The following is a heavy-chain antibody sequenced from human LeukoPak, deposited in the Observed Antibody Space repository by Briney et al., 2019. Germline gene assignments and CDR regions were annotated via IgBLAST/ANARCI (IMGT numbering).Heavy chain of an antibody. CDR2: ISGSGGST. J-gene: IGHJ4*02. Sequence: GGSLRLSCAASGFSFSRYAMSWVRQAPGEGLEWVSAISGSGGSTYYADSVKGRFTISRDNSKNTLNLRMNRLRAEDTAVYSCAKDVLIWFGELSPRGYFDYWGQGTLVTVSS. CDR3: AKDVLIWFGELSPRGYFDY. D-gene: IGHD3-10*01. CDR1: GFSFSRYA. V-gene: IGHV3-23*01.